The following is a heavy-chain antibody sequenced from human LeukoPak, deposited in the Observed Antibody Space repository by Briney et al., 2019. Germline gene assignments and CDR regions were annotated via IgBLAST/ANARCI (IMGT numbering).Heavy chain of an antibody. V-gene: IGHV3-48*03. CDR3: ARAGYSSSHLDY. CDR1: GFTFSNYE. Sequence: QTGGSLRLSCAASGFTFSNYEMNWVRQAPGKGLEWISYIRNSGPTIYYADSVKGRFTISRDNAKNSLYLQMNSLRAEDTAVYYCARAGYSSSHLDYWGQGTLVTVSS. CDR2: IRNSGPTI. J-gene: IGHJ4*02. D-gene: IGHD6-13*01.